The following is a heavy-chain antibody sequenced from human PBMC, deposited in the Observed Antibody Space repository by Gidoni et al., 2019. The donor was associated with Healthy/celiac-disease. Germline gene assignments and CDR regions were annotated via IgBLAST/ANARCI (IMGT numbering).Heavy chain of an antibody. J-gene: IGHJ4*02. V-gene: IGHV3-21*01. CDR1: GFTFSSYS. Sequence: EVQLVASGGGLVKPGGSLRHSCAASGFTFSSYSMNWVRQAPGKGLEWVSSISSSSSYIYYADSVKGRFTISRDNAKNSLYLQMNSLRAEDTAVYYCARDLGVGATDYWGQGTLVTVSS. CDR2: ISSSSSYI. D-gene: IGHD1-26*01. CDR3: ARDLGVGATDY.